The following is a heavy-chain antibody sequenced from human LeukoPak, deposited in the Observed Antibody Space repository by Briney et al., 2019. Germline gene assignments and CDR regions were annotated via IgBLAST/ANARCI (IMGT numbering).Heavy chain of an antibody. D-gene: IGHD3-22*01. Sequence: ASVNVSCKASGYTFSENYIDWVWQAPGHGLEWMGLINPYTGDANYTEKFQGRVTMTRDTSVSTAYMHLSRLRSDDTAVYYCARGKSGFAPWGQGTPVTVSS. CDR3: ARGKSGFAP. CDR2: INPYTGDA. V-gene: IGHV1-2*02. J-gene: IGHJ4*02. CDR1: GYTFSENY.